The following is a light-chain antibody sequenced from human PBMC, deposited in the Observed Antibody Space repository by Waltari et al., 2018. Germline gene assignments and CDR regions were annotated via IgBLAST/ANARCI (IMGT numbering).Light chain of an antibody. Sequence: DIVMTQSPDSLAVSLRERATITCKSSQSVLYSSNNKNYLAWYQQKPGQTPKLLIYWASTRESGVPDRFSGSGSGTDFTLTISSLQAEDVAVYYCQQYYSTLYTFGQGTKLEIK. CDR3: QQYYSTLYT. CDR1: QSVLYSSNNKNY. V-gene: IGKV4-1*01. CDR2: WAS. J-gene: IGKJ2*01.